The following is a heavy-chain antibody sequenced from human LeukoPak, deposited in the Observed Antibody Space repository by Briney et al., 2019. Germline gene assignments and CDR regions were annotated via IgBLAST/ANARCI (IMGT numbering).Heavy chain of an antibody. CDR3: ARRRVDSGNHHFDY. CDR1: GYSISSGYY. J-gene: IGHJ4*02. Sequence: PSETLSLTCAVSGYSISSGYYWGWFRQPPGKGLEWIGNIYNSGSADYNPSLKSRVTISVDTSKNQFSLKLSSVTAADTAVYYCARRRVDSGNHHFDYWGQGTLVTVSS. D-gene: IGHD1-26*01. V-gene: IGHV4-38-2*01. CDR2: IYNSGSA.